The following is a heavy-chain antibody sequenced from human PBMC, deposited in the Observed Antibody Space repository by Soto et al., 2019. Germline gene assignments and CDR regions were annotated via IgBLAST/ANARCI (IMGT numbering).Heavy chain of an antibody. V-gene: IGHV3-48*04. J-gene: IGHJ4*02. D-gene: IGHD5-18*01. CDR1: GFTFSSYS. Sequence: PGGSLRLSCAASGFTFSSYSMNWVRQAPGKGLEWVSYISSSSSTIYYAGSVKGRFTISRDNAKNSLYLQMNSLRAEDTAVYYCARDHGYSYGYFDYWGQGTLVTAPQ. CDR2: ISSSSSTI. CDR3: ARDHGYSYGYFDY.